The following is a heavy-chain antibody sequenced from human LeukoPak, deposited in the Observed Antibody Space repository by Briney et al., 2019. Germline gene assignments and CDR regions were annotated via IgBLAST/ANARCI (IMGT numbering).Heavy chain of an antibody. J-gene: IGHJ1*01. CDR1: GLILNIYG. V-gene: IGHV3-30*18. CDR3: AKDLVGSSWYYFQH. Sequence: GGSETLLCAPSGLILNIYGAQWARQARGRGREWVAFISYDGSSKYYADSVKGRFTISRDNSKNTLYLQMNSLRAEDTAVYYCAKDLVGSSWYYFQHWGQGTLVTVSS. D-gene: IGHD6-13*01. CDR2: ISYDGSSK.